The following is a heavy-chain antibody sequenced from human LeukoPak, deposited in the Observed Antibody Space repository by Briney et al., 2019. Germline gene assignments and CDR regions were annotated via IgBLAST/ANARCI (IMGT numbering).Heavy chain of an antibody. D-gene: IGHD3-22*01. J-gene: IGHJ6*03. CDR3: ARLYYYDSSGRPWSNSRPGLVYYYMDV. CDR1: CGSISSFY. CDR2: IYYSGST. V-gene: IGHV4-59*01. Sequence: PSGNPALNCPVSCGSISSFYWSLVRHPPGKGLGWVGDIYYSGSTNYTPSLKSRVTISVDTSKNQFSLKLSSVTAADTAVYYCARLYYYDSSGRPWSNSRPGLVYYYMDVWGKGTTVTVSS.